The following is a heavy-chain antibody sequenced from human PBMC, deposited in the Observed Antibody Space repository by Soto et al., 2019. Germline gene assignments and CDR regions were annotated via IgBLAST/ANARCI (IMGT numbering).Heavy chain of an antibody. V-gene: IGHV4-34*01. J-gene: IGHJ5*02. Sequence: SETLSLTCAVYGGSFSGYYWSWIRQPPGKGLEWIGEINHSGSTNYNPSLKSRVTISVDTSKNQFSLKLSSVTAADTAVYYCARRRIRWFDPWGQGTLVNVSS. CDR1: GGSFSGYY. CDR3: ARRRIRWFDP. CDR2: INHSGST.